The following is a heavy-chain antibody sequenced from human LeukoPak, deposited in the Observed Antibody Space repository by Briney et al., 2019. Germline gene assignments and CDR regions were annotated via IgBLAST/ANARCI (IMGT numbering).Heavy chain of an antibody. CDR1: GFTFDDYA. Sequence: GRSLRLSCAASGFTFDDYAMHWVRQAPGKGLEWVSAISGSGGSTYYADSVKGRFTISRDNSKNTLYLQMNSLRAEDTAVYYCAKARAPQLGYFQHWGQGTLVTVSS. V-gene: IGHV3-23*01. CDR3: AKARAPQLGYFQH. D-gene: IGHD1-1*01. J-gene: IGHJ1*01. CDR2: ISGSGGST.